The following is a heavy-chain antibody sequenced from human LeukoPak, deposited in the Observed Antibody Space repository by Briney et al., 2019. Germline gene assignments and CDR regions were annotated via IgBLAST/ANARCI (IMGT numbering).Heavy chain of an antibody. CDR3: AREGMTTVTN. V-gene: IGHV3-64*01. CDR1: GFTFSSYA. Sequence: GGSLRLSCAASGFTFSSYAMHWVRQAPGKGLEYVSAISSNGGSTYYANSVKGRFTISRDNSKNTLYLQMNSLRAEDTAVYYCAREGMTTVTNWGQGTLVTVSS. D-gene: IGHD4-17*01. CDR2: ISSNGGST. J-gene: IGHJ4*02.